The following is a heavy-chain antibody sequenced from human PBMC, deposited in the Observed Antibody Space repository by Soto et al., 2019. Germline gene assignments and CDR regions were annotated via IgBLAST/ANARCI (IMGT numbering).Heavy chain of an antibody. D-gene: IGHD3-22*01. J-gene: IGHJ1*01. CDR1: GGSFSGYY. CDR3: AIYDSSGSRGFQH. V-gene: IGHV4-34*01. Sequence: PSETLSLTCAVYGGSFSGYYWSWIRQPPGKGLEWIGEINHSGSTNYNPPLKSRVTISVDTSKNQFSLKLSSVTAADTAVYYCAIYDSSGSRGFQHWGQGTLVTVSS. CDR2: INHSGST.